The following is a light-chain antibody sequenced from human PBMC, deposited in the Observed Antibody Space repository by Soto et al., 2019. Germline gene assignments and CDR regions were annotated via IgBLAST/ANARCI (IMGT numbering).Light chain of an antibody. J-gene: IGKJ1*01. V-gene: IGKV1-5*01. CDR1: QSIGRW. CDR2: DAS. CDR3: QQYESSSPT. Sequence: DIQMTQSPSTLSVSVGDRVTISCRASQSIGRWLAWYQQKPGIAPKFLIYDASTLEAGVPSRFSGSGSGTEFTLTISSLQPDDFATYYCQQYESSSPTFGQGTKVEIK.